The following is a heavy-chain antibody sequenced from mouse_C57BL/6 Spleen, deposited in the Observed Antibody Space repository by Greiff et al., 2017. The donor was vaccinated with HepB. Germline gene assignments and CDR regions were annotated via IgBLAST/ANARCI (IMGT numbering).Heavy chain of an antibody. CDR2: IYPGDGDT. D-gene: IGHD1-1*01. CDR1: GYAFSSYW. CDR3: ARRYYGRHWYFDV. J-gene: IGHJ1*03. Sequence: VQLQQPGAELVKPGASVKISCKASGYAFSSYWMNWVKQRPGKGLEWIGQIYPGDGDTNYNGKFKGKATLTADKSSSTAYMQLSSLTSEDSAVYFCARRYYGRHWYFDVWGTGTTVTVSS. V-gene: IGHV1-80*01.